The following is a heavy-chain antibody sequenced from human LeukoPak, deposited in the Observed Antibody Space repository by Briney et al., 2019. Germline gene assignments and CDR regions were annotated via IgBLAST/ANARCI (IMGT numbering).Heavy chain of an antibody. D-gene: IGHD3-22*01. CDR2: IRYDGSNK. CDR3: ANADYYDSSGYYSWFDP. Sequence: GGSLRLSCAASGFTFSSYGMHWVRQAPGKGLEWVAFIRYDGSNKYYADSVKGRFTISRDNSKNTLCLQMNSLRAEDTAVYYCANADYYDSSGYYSWFDPWGQGTLVTVSS. V-gene: IGHV3-30*02. J-gene: IGHJ5*02. CDR1: GFTFSSYG.